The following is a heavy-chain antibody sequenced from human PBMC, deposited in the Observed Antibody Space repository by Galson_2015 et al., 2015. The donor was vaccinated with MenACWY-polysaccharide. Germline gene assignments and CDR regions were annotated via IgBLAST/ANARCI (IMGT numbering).Heavy chain of an antibody. CDR3: ARGAYSCFDI. D-gene: IGHD2-15*01. CDR2: TYRGSN. J-gene: IGHJ3*02. Sequence: CAISGDSVSNNHVAWNWIRQSPSRGLEWLGRTYRGSNQYAASMRGRIAINSDTSTNQFSLQLSSVTPEDTGLYYCARGAYSCFDIWGQGTMVTFSS. CDR1: GDSVSNNHVA. V-gene: IGHV6-1*01.